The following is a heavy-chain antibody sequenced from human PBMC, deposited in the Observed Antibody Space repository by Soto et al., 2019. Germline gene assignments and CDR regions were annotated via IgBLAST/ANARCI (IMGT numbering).Heavy chain of an antibody. V-gene: IGHV4-34*01. Sequence: QVQLQQWGAGLLKPSETLSLNCAVYGGSFYWTWIRQPPGKGLEGIGEIRHSGSTNYNPSLKSRVGISIDRSKSQVSLTVYSVTAADTAVYYCSRGGGDYDYAVDVWGPGTTVTVSS. D-gene: IGHD4-17*01. J-gene: IGHJ6*02. CDR3: SRGGGDYDYAVDV. CDR2: IRHSGST. CDR1: GGSFY.